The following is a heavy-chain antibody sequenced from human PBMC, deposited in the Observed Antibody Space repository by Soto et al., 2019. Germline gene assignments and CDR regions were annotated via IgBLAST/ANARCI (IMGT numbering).Heavy chain of an antibody. Sequence: PGGSLRLSCAASGFTFSSYDMHWVRQATGKGLEWVSGIGTAGDTYYPGSVKGRFTISRENAKNSLYLQMNSLRAEDTAVYYCARGRLRDGYNWATHYFDYWGQGTLVTVSS. CDR1: GFTFSSYD. CDR3: ARGRLRDGYNWATHYFDY. CDR2: IGTAGDT. J-gene: IGHJ4*02. D-gene: IGHD5-12*01. V-gene: IGHV3-13*01.